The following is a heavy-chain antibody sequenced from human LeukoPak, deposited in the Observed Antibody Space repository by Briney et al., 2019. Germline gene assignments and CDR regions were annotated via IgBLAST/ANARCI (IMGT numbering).Heavy chain of an antibody. CDR3: ARDKYCSGGSCPFDY. J-gene: IGHJ4*02. Sequence: GGSLRLSCAASGFTFSSYSMNWVRQAPGKGLEWVSSISSSSSYIYYADSVKGRFTISRDNAKSSLYLQMNSLRAEDTAVYYCARDKYCSGGSCPFDYWGQGTLVTVSS. V-gene: IGHV3-21*01. CDR2: ISSSSSYI. D-gene: IGHD2-15*01. CDR1: GFTFSSYS.